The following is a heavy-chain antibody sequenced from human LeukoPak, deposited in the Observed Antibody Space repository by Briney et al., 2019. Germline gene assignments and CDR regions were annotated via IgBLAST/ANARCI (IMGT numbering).Heavy chain of an antibody. D-gene: IGHD3-10*02. J-gene: IGHJ4*02. CDR1: GFTFSSYG. V-gene: IGHV3-48*04. CDR2: ISSSGSTI. CDR3: ARPGLRSEFDY. Sequence: GRSLRLSCAASGFTFSSYGMHWVRQAPGKGLEWVSYISSSGSTIYYADSVKGRFTISRDNAKNSLYLQMNSLRAEDTAVYYCARPGLRSEFDYWGQGTLVTVSS.